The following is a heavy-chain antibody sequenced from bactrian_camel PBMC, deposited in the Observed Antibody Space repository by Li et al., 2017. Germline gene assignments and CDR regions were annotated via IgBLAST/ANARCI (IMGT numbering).Heavy chain of an antibody. CDR3: AKGPAGWSD. CDR2: INSGGDST. CDR1: GFTFSSPA. Sequence: VQLVESGGDLVQPGGSLRLSCAASGFTFSSPAMSWVRQAPEKGLEWVSGINSGGDSTHYVDSVKGRFTISRDNAKNTLYLQLNSLKTEDTAMYYCAKGPAGWSDWGQGTQVTVS. V-gene: IGHV3S31*01. D-gene: IGHD6*01. J-gene: IGHJ4*01.